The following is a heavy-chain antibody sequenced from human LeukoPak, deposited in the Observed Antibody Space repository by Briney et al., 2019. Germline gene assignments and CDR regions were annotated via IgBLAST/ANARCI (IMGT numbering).Heavy chain of an antibody. CDR1: GGSISSYY. CDR2: IYYSEST. D-gene: IGHD3-9*01. CDR3: ARDNSILTGFDY. Sequence: SDTLSLTCTVSGGSISSYYWSWIRQPPGQGLEWIGYIYYSESTNYNPFLKSRDTISVDTSKNQFSPKLSSVTAADTAVYYCARDNSILTGFDYWGQGTLVTVSS. J-gene: IGHJ4*02. V-gene: IGHV4-59*07.